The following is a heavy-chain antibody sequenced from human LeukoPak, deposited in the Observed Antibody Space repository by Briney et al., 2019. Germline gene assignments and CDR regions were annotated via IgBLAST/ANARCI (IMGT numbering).Heavy chain of an antibody. Sequence: SETLSLTCAVYGGSFSGYYWSWIRQPPGKGLEWIGEINHSGSTNYNPSLRSRVTISVDTSKNQFSLKLSSVTAADTAVYYCARGEWLRSWFGYWGQGTLVTVSS. CDR3: ARGEWLRSWFGY. D-gene: IGHD5-12*01. CDR2: INHSGST. CDR1: GGSFSGYY. V-gene: IGHV4-34*01. J-gene: IGHJ4*02.